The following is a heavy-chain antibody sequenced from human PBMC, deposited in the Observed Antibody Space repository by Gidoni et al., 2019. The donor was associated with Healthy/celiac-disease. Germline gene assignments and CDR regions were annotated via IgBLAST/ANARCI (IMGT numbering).Heavy chain of an antibody. CDR1: GYTFTSYY. V-gene: IGHV1-46*01. J-gene: IGHJ3*02. CDR3: ARLSGSYLGAFDI. CDR2: INPSGGST. D-gene: IGHD1-26*01. Sequence: QVQLVQSGAEVKKPGASVKVSCKASGYTFTSYYMHWVRQAPGQGLEWRGIINPSGGSTSYAQKFQGRVTMTRDTSTSTVYMELSSLRSEDTAVYYCARLSGSYLGAFDIWGQGTMVTVSS.